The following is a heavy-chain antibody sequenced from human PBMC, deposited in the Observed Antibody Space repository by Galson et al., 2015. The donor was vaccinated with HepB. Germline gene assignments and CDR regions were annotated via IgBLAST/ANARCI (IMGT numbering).Heavy chain of an antibody. CDR2: IIPILGIA. CDR1: GGTFSSYA. D-gene: IGHD2-15*01. V-gene: IGHV1-69*04. CDR3: AAGYCSGGSCYFRPYYYYGMDV. Sequence: SVKVSCKASGGTFSSYAISWVRQAPGQGLEWMGRIIPILGIANYAQKFQGRVTITADKSTSTAYMELNSLRSEDTAVYYCAAGYCSGGSCYFRPYYYYGMDVWGQGTTVTVS. J-gene: IGHJ6*02.